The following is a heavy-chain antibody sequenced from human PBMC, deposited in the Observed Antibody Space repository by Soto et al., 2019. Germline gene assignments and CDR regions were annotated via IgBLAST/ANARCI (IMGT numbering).Heavy chain of an antibody. CDR3: ARPSDYYDSSGYYYQTPFDY. Sequence: ASVKVSCKASGYTFTGYYMHWVRQAPGQGLEWMGWINPNSGGTNYAQKFQGRVTMTRDTSISTAYMELSRLRSDGTAVYYCARPSDYYDSSGYYYQTPFDYWGQGTLVTVSS. CDR2: INPNSGGT. J-gene: IGHJ4*02. V-gene: IGHV1-2*02. CDR1: GYTFTGYY. D-gene: IGHD3-22*01.